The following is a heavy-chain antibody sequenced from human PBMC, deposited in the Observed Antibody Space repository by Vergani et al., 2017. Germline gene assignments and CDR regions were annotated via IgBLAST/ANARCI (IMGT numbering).Heavy chain of an antibody. Sequence: QVQLVQSGAEVKKPGASVKVSCKASGYTFTGYYMHWVRQAPGQGLEWMGWINPNSGGTNYAQKFQGWVTMTRDTSISTAYMELSRLRSDDTAVYYCARDRRLSSGMIRGMDVWGQGTTVTVSS. J-gene: IGHJ6*02. V-gene: IGHV1-2*04. D-gene: IGHD6-19*01. CDR3: ARDRRLSSGMIRGMDV. CDR2: INPNSGGT. CDR1: GYTFTGYY.